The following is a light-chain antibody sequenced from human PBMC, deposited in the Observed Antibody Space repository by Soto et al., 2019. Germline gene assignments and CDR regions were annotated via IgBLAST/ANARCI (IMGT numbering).Light chain of an antibody. CDR2: GAS. Sequence: EIVLTQSPGTLSLSPGERATLSCRASQSVSSSYLAWYQQKPGQAPRLLIYGASSRATGIPDRFGGSGSGTDFTLTISRLETEDFAVYYCQQYGSSPWTFGQGTKVEIK. J-gene: IGKJ1*01. V-gene: IGKV3-20*01. CDR1: QSVSSSY. CDR3: QQYGSSPWT.